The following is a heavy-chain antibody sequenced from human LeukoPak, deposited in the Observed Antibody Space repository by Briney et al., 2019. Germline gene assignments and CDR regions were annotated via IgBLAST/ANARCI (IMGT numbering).Heavy chain of an antibody. CDR3: ARSSGWYPVDY. V-gene: IGHV1-2*02. CDR2: INPNSGYT. D-gene: IGHD6-19*01. Sequence: ASVKVSCKASGYTFTSNYMHWVRQAPGQGLEWMGWINPNSGYTNFAQNFQGRVSMTRDTSISTAYMDLISLRSDDTAVYYCARSSGWYPVDYWGQGTLVSVSS. J-gene: IGHJ4*02. CDR1: GYTFTSNY.